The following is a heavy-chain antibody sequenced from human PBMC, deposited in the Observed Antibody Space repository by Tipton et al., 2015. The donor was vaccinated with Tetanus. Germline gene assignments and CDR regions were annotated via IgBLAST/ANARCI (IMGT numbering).Heavy chain of an antibody. J-gene: IGHJ5*02. CDR3: AREADCSGGSCFSGDFGP. CDR1: GFIFSSYG. Sequence: SLRLSCAASGFIFSSYGIHWVRQAPGKGLEWLAVSWYDGTDKYYADSVKGRFTISRDNSKNTLYLQMNSLRAEDTALYYCAREADCSGGSCFSGDFGPWGQGTQVTVSS. D-gene: IGHD2-15*01. CDR2: SWYDGTDK. V-gene: IGHV3-33*01.